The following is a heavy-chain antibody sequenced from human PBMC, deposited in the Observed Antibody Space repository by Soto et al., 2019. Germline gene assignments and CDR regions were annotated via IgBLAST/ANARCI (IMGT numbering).Heavy chain of an antibody. CDR1: GGSISSNY. V-gene: IGHV4-59*06. Sequence: SETLSLTCIVSGGSISSNYWSWIRQPPGKGLEWIGNIYHSGNTYYNPSLKSRLTISVDTSKNHFSLMVDSVTAADTAVYYCARARFQVLYGKPYFDSWGQGTLVTVSS. D-gene: IGHD2-2*02. CDR2: IYHSGNT. J-gene: IGHJ4*02. CDR3: ARARFQVLYGKPYFDS.